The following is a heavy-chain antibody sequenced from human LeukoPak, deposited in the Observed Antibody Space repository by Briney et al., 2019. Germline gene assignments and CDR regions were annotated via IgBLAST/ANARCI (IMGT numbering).Heavy chain of an antibody. V-gene: IGHV4-34*01. D-gene: IGHD2-8*01. CDR2: INHSGST. J-gene: IGHJ4*02. Sequence: PSETLSLTCAVYGGSFSGYYWSWIRQPPGKGLEWIGEINHSGSTNYNPSLKSRVTISVDTSKNQFSLKLSSVTAADTAVYYCARGSLDIVLMVYAIYFDYWGQGTLVTVSS. CDR1: GGSFSGYY. CDR3: ARGSLDIVLMVYAIYFDY.